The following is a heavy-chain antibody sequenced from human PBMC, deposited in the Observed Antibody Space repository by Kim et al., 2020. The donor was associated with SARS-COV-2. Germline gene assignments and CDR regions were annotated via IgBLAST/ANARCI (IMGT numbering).Heavy chain of an antibody. V-gene: IGHV4-34*01. CDR2: INHSGST. CDR1: GGSFSGYY. D-gene: IGHD3-22*01. Sequence: SETLSLTCAVYGGSFSGYYWSWIRQPPGKGLEWIGEINHSGSTNYNPSLKSRVTISVDTSKNQFSLKLSSVTAADTAVYYCALSPNIVVVSLYWGQGTLVTVSS. J-gene: IGHJ4*02. CDR3: ALSPNIVVVSLY.